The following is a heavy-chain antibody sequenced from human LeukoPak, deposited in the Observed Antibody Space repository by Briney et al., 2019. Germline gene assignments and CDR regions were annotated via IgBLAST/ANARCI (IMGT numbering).Heavy chain of an antibody. D-gene: IGHD3-10*01. J-gene: IGHJ6*02. Sequence: SETLSLTCTVSGGSISSSSYYWGWIRQPPGKGLEWIGSIYYSGSTYYNPSLKSRVTISVDTSKNQFSLKLSSVTAADTAVYYCASENWYYYGSGSQGYYYGMDVWGQGTTVTVSS. V-gene: IGHV4-39*07. CDR2: IYYSGST. CDR1: GGSISSSSYY. CDR3: ASENWYYYGSGSQGYYYGMDV.